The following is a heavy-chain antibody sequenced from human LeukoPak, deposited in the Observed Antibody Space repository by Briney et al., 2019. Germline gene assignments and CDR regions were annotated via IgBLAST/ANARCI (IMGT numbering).Heavy chain of an antibody. D-gene: IGHD3-16*02. CDR3: ARDYFTFGGVIVAS. J-gene: IGHJ5*02. V-gene: IGHV3-48*03. CDR2: ISTSGSSI. CDR1: GFTFSTYE. Sequence: GGSLRLSCAASGFTFSTYEINWVRQAPGKGLEWLSHISTSGSSIHYADSVKGRFTISRDNAKNSLYLQMNSLRAEDTAVYYCARDYFTFGGVIVASWGQGTLVTVSS.